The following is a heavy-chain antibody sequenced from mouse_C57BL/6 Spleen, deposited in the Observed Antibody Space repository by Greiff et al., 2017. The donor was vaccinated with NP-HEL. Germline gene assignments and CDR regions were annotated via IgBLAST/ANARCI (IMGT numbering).Heavy chain of an antibody. CDR2: INPNNGGT. CDR3: ARAVRHYAMDY. Sequence: VQLQQSGPELVKPGASVKISCTASGYTFTDYYMNWVKQTPGKSLEWIGDINPNNGGTSYNQKFKGKATLTVDKSSSTAYMELRSLTSEDTAVYYCARAVRHYAMDYWGQGTSVTVSS. V-gene: IGHV1-26*01. J-gene: IGHJ4*01. D-gene: IGHD3-2*02. CDR1: GYTFTDYY.